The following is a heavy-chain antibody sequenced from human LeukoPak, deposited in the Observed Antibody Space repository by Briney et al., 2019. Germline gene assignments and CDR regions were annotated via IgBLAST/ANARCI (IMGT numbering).Heavy chain of an antibody. V-gene: IGHV1-2*06. J-gene: IGHJ4*02. Sequence: ASVKVSCKASGYTFTGYYMHWVRQAPGQGLEWMGRINPNSGGTNYAQKFQGRVTMTTDTSTSTAYMELRSLRSDDTAVYYCARDRCIVGATGAEEFDYWGQGTLVTVSS. CDR2: INPNSGGT. CDR1: GYTFTGYY. CDR3: ARDRCIVGATGAEEFDY. D-gene: IGHD1-26*01.